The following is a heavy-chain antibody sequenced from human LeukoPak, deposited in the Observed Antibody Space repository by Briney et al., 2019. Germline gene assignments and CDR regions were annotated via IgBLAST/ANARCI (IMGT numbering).Heavy chain of an antibody. CDR2: IRYDGSNK. CDR1: GFTLSSYG. J-gene: IGHJ4*02. D-gene: IGHD3-9*01. CDR3: AKDSYDILTGYLGTLDY. Sequence: GGSLRLSCAASGFTLSSYGMHWVRQAPGKGLEWVAFIRYDGSNKYYADSVKGRFTISRDSSKNTLYLQMNSLRAEDTAVYYCAKDSYDILTGYLGTLDYWGQGTLVTVSS. V-gene: IGHV3-30*02.